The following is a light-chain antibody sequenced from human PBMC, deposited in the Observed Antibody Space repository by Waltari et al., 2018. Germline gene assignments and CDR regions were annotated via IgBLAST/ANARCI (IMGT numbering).Light chain of an antibody. V-gene: IGKV2-30*02. CDR2: KVF. CDR3: MQATQWPLT. Sequence: QSLVHSDVKTYLNWFQQRPGQSPRRLIYKVFNRDSGVPNRFSGSGSGTDFTLKISRVEAEDVGTYYCMQATQWPLTFGQGTKVEIK. J-gene: IGKJ1*01. CDR1: QSLVHSDVKTY.